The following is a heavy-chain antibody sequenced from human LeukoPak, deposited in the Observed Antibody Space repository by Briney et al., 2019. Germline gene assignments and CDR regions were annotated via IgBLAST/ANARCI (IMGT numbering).Heavy chain of an antibody. Sequence: ASVKVSCKASRYIFTSYYIHWVRQGPGQGLEWMGWINPNNGGTKYAQRFRGRVTMTSDTSISTAYMELSRLRSDDTAIYYCARDRGSSWFADYWGQGSLVTVSS. CDR1: RYIFTSYY. CDR2: INPNNGGT. V-gene: IGHV1-2*02. CDR3: ARDRGSSWFADY. D-gene: IGHD6-13*01. J-gene: IGHJ4*02.